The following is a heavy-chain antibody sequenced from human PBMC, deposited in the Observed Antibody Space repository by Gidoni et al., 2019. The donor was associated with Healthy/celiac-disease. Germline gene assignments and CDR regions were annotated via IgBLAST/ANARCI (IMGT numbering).Heavy chain of an antibody. J-gene: IGHJ4*02. D-gene: IGHD5-18*01. CDR3: ASCYSSVDY. V-gene: IGHV4-31*03. CDR2: IYYSGST. Sequence: QVHLQGSGPRLVKPPQTLSLTCPVSGGSISSGGYYWSWIRQHPGKGLEWIGYIYYSGSTYYNPSLKRRVTISVDTSKNQFALKLSSVTAADTAVYYCASCYSSVDYWGQGTLVTVSS. CDR1: GGSISSGGYY.